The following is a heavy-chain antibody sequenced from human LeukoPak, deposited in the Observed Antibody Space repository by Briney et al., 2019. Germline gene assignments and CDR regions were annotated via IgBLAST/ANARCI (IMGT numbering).Heavy chain of an antibody. CDR3: ARASTAGYYYYYMDV. D-gene: IGHD3-10*01. J-gene: IGHJ6*03. CDR1: GFTFDDYG. CDR2: INWNGGST. V-gene: IGHV3-20*04. Sequence: GGSLRPSCAASGFTFDDYGMSWVRQAPGKGLEWVSGINWNGGSTGYADSVKGRFTISRDNAKNSLYLQMNSLRAEDTALYYCARASTAGYYYYYMDVWGKGTTVTVSS.